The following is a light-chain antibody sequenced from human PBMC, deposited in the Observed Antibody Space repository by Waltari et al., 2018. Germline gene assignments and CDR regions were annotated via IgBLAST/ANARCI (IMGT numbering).Light chain of an antibody. CDR3: SSYTSSSTLV. J-gene: IGLJ1*01. CDR1: SSDVGFYNY. CDR2: EVS. V-gene: IGLV2-14*01. Sequence: QSALTQPASVSGSPGQSITISCTGASSDVGFYNYVSWYQQHPGKVPKLMIYEVSKRPSGVSNRFSGSKSGNTASLTISGLQAEDEADYYCSSYTSSSTLVFGTGTKVTVL.